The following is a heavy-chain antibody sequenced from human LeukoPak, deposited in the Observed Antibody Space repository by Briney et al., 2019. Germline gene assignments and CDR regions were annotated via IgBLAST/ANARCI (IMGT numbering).Heavy chain of an antibody. CDR1: GYTFTSYD. V-gene: IGHV1-8*01. CDR2: MNPNSGNT. CDR3: ARGSELRDPYDY. J-gene: IGHJ4*02. D-gene: IGHD1-7*01. Sequence: ASVKVSCKASGYTFTSYDINWVRQATGQGLEWMGWMNPNSGNTGYAQKFQGRVTMTRNTSISTAYMELSNLRSEDTAVYYCARGSELRDPYDYWGQGTLVTVSS.